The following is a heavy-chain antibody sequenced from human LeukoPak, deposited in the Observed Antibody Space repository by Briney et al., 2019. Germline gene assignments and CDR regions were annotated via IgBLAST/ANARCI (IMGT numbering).Heavy chain of an antibody. V-gene: IGHV3-13*01. CDR1: GFTFSSYD. CDR3: AKQNTPQGNFDY. D-gene: IGHD1/OR15-1a*01. J-gene: IGHJ4*02. CDR2: IGVAANT. Sequence: GGSLRLSCAASGFTFSSYDMHWVRQATGKGLEWVSAIGVAANTFYSGSVKGRFTISRENAKNSLYLLMSSLRAEDTAVYYCAKQNTPQGNFDYWGQGTLVTVSP.